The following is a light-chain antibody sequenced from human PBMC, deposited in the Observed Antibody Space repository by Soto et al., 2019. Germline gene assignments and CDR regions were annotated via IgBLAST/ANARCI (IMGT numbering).Light chain of an antibody. CDR2: DVS. Sequence: QSVLTQPASVSGSPGQSITISCTGTSSDVGGYNYVSWYQQHPGKAPKLMIYDVSNRPSGVSNRFSGSKSGNTASLTIFGFQAKDEADYYCSSYTSSSTYYVFGTGTKVTVL. CDR1: SSDVGGYNY. CDR3: SSYTSSSTYYV. V-gene: IGLV2-14*01. J-gene: IGLJ1*01.